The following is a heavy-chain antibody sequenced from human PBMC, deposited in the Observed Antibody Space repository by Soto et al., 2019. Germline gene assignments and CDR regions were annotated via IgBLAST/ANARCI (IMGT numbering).Heavy chain of an antibody. CDR2: IIPSLGVV. CDR3: ADQYYGRYYYCGIDV. CDR1: GGTFSSYT. V-gene: IGHV1-69*02. Sequence: QVQLVQSGAEVKRPGSSVKVSCKASGGTFSSYTISWVRQAPGQGLEWMGRIIPSLGVVNYAEKLQGRVTIRADKYTTTAYMELSSLRSEDTAVYFCADQYYGRYYYCGIDVWGQGTTVTVSS. J-gene: IGHJ6*02. D-gene: IGHD4-17*01.